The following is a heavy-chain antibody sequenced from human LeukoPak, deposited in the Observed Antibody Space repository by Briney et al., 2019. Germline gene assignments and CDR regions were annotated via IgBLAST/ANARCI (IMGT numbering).Heavy chain of an antibody. CDR2: ISSGGGGVI. Sequence: GGSLRLSCVASGFTFSDYYMSWIRQAPGKGLEWISYISSGGGGVIYYADSMKGRFTISRDNAKNSLYLQMNSLTAEDTAVCYCARGGIAAQTYWGQGTLVTVSS. J-gene: IGHJ4*02. D-gene: IGHD6-13*01. CDR3: ARGGIAAQTY. V-gene: IGHV3-11*01. CDR1: GFTFSDYY.